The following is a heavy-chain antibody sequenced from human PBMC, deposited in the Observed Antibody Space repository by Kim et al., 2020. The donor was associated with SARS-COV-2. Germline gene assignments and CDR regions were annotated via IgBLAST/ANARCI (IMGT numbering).Heavy chain of an antibody. D-gene: IGHD1-1*01. CDR3: DDLDF. Sequence: GGSLRLSCAGSGFTFNMYAMSWARQTPGKGLEWVSTISESGRTTHYADSVKGRFTISRDNFRNTLYFQMSRLRDEDTAVYYCDDLDFWGQGTLVTVSS. J-gene: IGHJ4*02. CDR1: GFTFNMYA. CDR2: ISESGRTT. V-gene: IGHV3-23*01.